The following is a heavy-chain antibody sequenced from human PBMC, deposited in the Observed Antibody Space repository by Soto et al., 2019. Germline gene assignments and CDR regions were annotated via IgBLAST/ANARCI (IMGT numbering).Heavy chain of an antibody. D-gene: IGHD3-22*01. CDR3: ARDGTYYYDSSGPPGPWFDP. CDR2: IYYSGST. CDR1: GGSISSYY. Sequence: SETLSLTCTVSGGSISSYYWSWIRQPPGKGLEWIVYIYYSGSTNYNPSLKSRVTISVDTSKNQFSLKLSSVTAADTAVYYCARDGTYYYDSSGPPGPWFDPWGQGTLVTVSS. V-gene: IGHV4-59*01. J-gene: IGHJ5*02.